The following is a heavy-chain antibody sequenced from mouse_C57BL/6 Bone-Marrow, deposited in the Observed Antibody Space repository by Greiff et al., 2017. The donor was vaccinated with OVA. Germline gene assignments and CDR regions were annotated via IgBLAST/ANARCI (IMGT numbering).Heavy chain of an antibody. V-gene: IGHV5-9*01. CDR2: ISGGGGNT. J-gene: IGHJ3*01. CDR1: GFTFSSYT. Sequence: EVKLMESGGGLVKPGGSLKLSCAASGFTFSSYTMSWVRQTPEKRLEWVATISGGGGNTYYPDSVKGRFTISRDNAKNTLYLQMSSLRSEDTALYYSARHGTTVVAPFAYWGQGTLVTVSA. D-gene: IGHD1-1*01. CDR3: ARHGTTVVAPFAY.